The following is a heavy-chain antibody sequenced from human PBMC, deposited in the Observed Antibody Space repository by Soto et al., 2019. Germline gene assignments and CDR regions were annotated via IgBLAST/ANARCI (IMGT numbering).Heavy chain of an antibody. Sequence: ASVKVSCKASGYTFTGYYMHWVRQAPGQGLEWMGWINPNGGGTNYAQKFQGWVTMTRDTSISTAYMELSRLRSDDTAVYYCAGGGEQQLNWFDPWGQGTLVTVSS. CDR2: INPNGGGT. V-gene: IGHV1-2*04. CDR3: AGGGEQQLNWFDP. CDR1: GYTFTGYY. J-gene: IGHJ5*02. D-gene: IGHD6-13*01.